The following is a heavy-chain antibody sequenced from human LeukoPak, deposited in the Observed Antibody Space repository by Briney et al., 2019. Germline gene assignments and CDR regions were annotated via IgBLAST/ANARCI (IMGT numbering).Heavy chain of an antibody. J-gene: IGHJ4*02. V-gene: IGHV1-18*01. Sequence: ASVRVSCKTSGYIFTNYGVSWVRQAPGQGLEWMGWINVCNGHTIYAQEFLGRVTLTTDTSTSTAHMDLRSLRSDDTAVYYCVRDSDHAPDYWGQGTLVTVSS. CDR1: GYIFTNYG. CDR2: INVCNGHT. CDR3: VRDSDHAPDY. D-gene: IGHD3-10*01.